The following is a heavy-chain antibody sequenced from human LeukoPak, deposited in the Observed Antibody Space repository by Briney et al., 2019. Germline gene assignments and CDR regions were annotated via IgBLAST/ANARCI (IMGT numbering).Heavy chain of an antibody. CDR3: ARGHSSSSGRGRVDY. J-gene: IGHJ4*02. CDR1: GGSISSGSYY. Sequence: SETLSLTCTVSGGSISSGSYYWSWIRQPAGKGLEWIGRIYTSGSTNYNPSLKSRVTISVDTSKNQFSLKLSSVTVADTAVYYCARGHSSSSGRGRVDYWGQGTLVTVSS. V-gene: IGHV4-61*02. CDR2: IYTSGST. D-gene: IGHD6-6*01.